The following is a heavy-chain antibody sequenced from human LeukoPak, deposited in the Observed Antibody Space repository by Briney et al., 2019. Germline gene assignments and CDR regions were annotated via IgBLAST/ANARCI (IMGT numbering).Heavy chain of an antibody. D-gene: IGHD6-13*01. CDR3: ARDVSSWAYYYYGMDV. V-gene: IGHV4-61*02. CDR2: IYTSGST. J-gene: IGHJ6*02. CDR1: GGSISSGSYY. Sequence: SQTLSLTCTVSGGSISSGSYYWSWIRQPAGKGQEWIGRIYTSGSTNYNPSLKSRVTISVDTSKNQFSLKLSSVTAADTAVYYCARDVSSWAYYYYGMDVWGQGTTVTVSS.